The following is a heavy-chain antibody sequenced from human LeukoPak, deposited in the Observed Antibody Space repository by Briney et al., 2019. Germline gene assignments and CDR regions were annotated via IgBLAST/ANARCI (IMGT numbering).Heavy chain of an antibody. CDR3: AKDSDGNALGLFDY. CDR1: RFTFSSYA. J-gene: IGHJ4*02. D-gene: IGHD1-1*01. Sequence: GSLRLSCAASRFTFSSYAMGWVRQAPGKGLEWVSVISNSGGSTYYADSVKGRFTISRDNSKNTLHLQMNSLSAEDTAVYYCAKDSDGNALGLFDYWGQGTLVTVSS. V-gene: IGHV3-23*01. CDR2: ISNSGGST.